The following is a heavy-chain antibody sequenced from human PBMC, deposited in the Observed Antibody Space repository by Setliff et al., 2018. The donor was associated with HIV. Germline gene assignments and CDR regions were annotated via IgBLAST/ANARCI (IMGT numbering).Heavy chain of an antibody. V-gene: IGHV4-39*07. CDR2: IYYSGST. CDR3: ARSPRIGVAGEFEY. CDR1: GGSISSNTYY. Sequence: PSETLSLTCTVSGGSISSNTYYWGWIRQPPGKGLEWIGSIYYSGSTYYNPSLKSRVTISVDTSKNQFSLKVNSVTAADTAVYYCARSPRIGVAGEFEYWGQGTLVTVSS. D-gene: IGHD6-19*01. J-gene: IGHJ4*02.